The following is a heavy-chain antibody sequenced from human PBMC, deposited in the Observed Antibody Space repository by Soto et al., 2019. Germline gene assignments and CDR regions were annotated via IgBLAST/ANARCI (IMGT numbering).Heavy chain of an antibody. J-gene: IGHJ5*01. CDR1: DGSVSSGTYY. D-gene: IGHD1-26*01. Sequence: QVQLQESGPGLVKPSETLSLTCTVSDGSVSSGTYYWSWIRQPPGKGLEWIGYLYSSGTTNYNPSLKSRVTISVDTSKNKFSLKLTSVTAADTAVYYCARDSYAWFDSWGQGTLVTVSS. V-gene: IGHV4-61*01. CDR2: LYSSGTT. CDR3: ARDSYAWFDS.